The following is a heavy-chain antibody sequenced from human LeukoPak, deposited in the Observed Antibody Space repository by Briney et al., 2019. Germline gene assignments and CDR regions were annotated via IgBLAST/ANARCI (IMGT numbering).Heavy chain of an antibody. D-gene: IGHD2-21*02. Sequence: SGGSLRLSCAASGFTFDDYGMSWVPQAPGKGLEWGSGLKWNSGSTGYADSVKGRFTISRDNAKLSLYLQMNGLRAEDTAVYYCARRAYCGGDCYTAFDYWGQGTLVTVSS. CDR1: GFTFDDYG. CDR3: ARRAYCGGDCYTAFDY. V-gene: IGHV3-20*04. J-gene: IGHJ4*02. CDR2: LKWNSGST.